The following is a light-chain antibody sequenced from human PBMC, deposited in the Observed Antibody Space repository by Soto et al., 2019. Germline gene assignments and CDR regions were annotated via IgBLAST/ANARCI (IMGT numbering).Light chain of an antibody. CDR1: QSISSY. Sequence: DIQMTQSPSSLSASVGDRVSITCRASQSISSYLNWYQQKPGNAPKLLIYSATRLQSGVPSRFSGSGSGTDFTLTISSLQPEDFATYYCQQSYRTPFTFGPGTKVDNK. V-gene: IGKV1-39*01. CDR3: QQSYRTPFT. J-gene: IGKJ3*01. CDR2: SAT.